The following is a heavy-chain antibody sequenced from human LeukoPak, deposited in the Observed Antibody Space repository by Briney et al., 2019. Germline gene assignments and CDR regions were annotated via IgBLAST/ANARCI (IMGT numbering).Heavy chain of an antibody. CDR3: ARGAYYDILTGYWEFDY. V-gene: IGHV1-8*01. D-gene: IGHD3-9*01. CDR1: GHTFTSYD. Sequence: GASVKVSCKASGHTFTSYDINWVRQATGQGLEWMGWMNPNSGNTGYAQKFQGRVTMTRNTSISTAYMELSSLRSEDTAVYYCARGAYYDILTGYWEFDYWGQGTLVTVSS. CDR2: MNPNSGNT. J-gene: IGHJ4*02.